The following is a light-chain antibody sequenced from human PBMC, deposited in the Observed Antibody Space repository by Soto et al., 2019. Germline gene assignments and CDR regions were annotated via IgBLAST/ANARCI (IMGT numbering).Light chain of an antibody. CDR3: AAWDDSLNGYYV. CDR2: SDN. V-gene: IGLV1-44*01. CDR1: SSNIGSNT. Sequence: QSVLTQPPSASGTPGQRVTISCSGSSSNIGSNTVHWYQQLPGTAPKLLMYSDNQRPSGVPDRFSGSKSGTSASLAIGGLQSEDEADYYCAAWDDSLNGYYVFGTGTKLTVL. J-gene: IGLJ1*01.